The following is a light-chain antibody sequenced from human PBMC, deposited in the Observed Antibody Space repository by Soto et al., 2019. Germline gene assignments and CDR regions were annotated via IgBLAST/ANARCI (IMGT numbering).Light chain of an antibody. V-gene: IGLV3-21*02. CDR2: DDS. CDR1: NIGNKR. Sequence: ELTQPPSVSVAPGQTARITYGGNNIGNKRVHWYQQKPGQAPVLVVYDDSDRPSGIPERFSGSNSGNTATLSISRVEAGDEADYYCQVWDSNSVYVFGTGTKVTVL. CDR3: QVWDSNSVYV. J-gene: IGLJ1*01.